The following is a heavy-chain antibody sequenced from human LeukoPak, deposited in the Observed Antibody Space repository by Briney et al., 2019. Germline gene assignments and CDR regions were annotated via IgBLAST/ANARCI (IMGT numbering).Heavy chain of an antibody. J-gene: IGHJ4*02. CDR2: IKEDGSEK. Sequence: TGGSLRLSCAASGFTFSSYWMTWVRQAPGKGLEWVANIKEDGSEKYYVDSVKGRFTISRDNAKNSLYLQMNSLRAEDTAVYYCASGEDYDSSGYRYFDYWGQGTLVTVSS. D-gene: IGHD3-22*01. V-gene: IGHV3-7*01. CDR3: ASGEDYDSSGYRYFDY. CDR1: GFTFSSYW.